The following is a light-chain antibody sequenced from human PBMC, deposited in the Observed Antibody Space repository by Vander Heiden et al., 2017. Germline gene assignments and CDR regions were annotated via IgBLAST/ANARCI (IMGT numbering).Light chain of an antibody. J-gene: IGLJ2*01. CDR1: KLGDKY. Sequence: YELTPPPSVSVSPGQTASITCSGDKLGDKYVCWYQQKTGQSPVVVIYQDSKRPSGIPERFAGSNSGNTATLTISGTQAMDEADYYCQAWDSNTPDAVFGGGTKLTVL. CDR2: QDS. CDR3: QAWDSNTPDAV. V-gene: IGLV3-1*01.